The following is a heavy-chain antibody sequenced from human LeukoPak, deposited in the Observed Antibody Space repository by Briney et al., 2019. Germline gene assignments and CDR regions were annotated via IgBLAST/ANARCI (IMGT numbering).Heavy chain of an antibody. D-gene: IGHD3-22*01. J-gene: IGHJ4*02. CDR3: ARGTYYYDSSGYYYRYYFDY. CDR1: GGSISSGDYY. Sequence: SQTLSLTCTVSGGSISSGDYYWSWFRQPPGKGLEWIGYIYYSGSTNYNPSLKSRVTISVDTSKNQFSLKLSSVTAADTAVYYCARGTYYYDSSGYYYRYYFDYWGQGTLVTVSS. V-gene: IGHV4-61*08. CDR2: IYYSGST.